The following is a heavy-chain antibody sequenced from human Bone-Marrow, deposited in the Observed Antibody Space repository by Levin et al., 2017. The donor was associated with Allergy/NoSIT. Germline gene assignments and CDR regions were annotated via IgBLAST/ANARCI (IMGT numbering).Heavy chain of an antibody. CDR1: GFTFSGYG. Sequence: PGGSLRLSCAASGFTFSGYGMDWVRQAPGKGLEWVSYISSSRNTINYADSVKGRFTISRDNAKNSLFLQMNSLRVEDTAVYYCARGGAARPDYWGQGTLVTVSS. J-gene: IGHJ4*02. V-gene: IGHV3-48*01. CDR3: ARGGAARPDY. D-gene: IGHD6-6*01. CDR2: ISSSRNTI.